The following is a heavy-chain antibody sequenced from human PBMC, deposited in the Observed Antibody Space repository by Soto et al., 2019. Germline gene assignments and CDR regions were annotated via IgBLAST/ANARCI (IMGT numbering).Heavy chain of an antibody. CDR2: IYHSGST. Sequence: QLQLQESGSGLVKPSQTLSLTCAVSGGSISSGGYSWSWIRQTPGKGLEWIGYIYHSGSTYYNPSLKSRVTISLDRSKKQCSLKLSSVTAAETAVYYCARGMTTVTTLDYWGQGTLVTVSS. D-gene: IGHD4-17*01. CDR3: ARGMTTVTTLDY. J-gene: IGHJ4*02. V-gene: IGHV4-30-2*01. CDR1: GGSISSGGYS.